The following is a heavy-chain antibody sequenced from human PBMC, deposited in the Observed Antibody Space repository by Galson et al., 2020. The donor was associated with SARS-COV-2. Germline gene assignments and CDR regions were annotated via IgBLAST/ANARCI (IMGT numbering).Heavy chain of an antibody. CDR1: GFTFSSYD. J-gene: IGHJ6*03. Sequence: GGSLRLSCAASGFTFSSYDMHWVRQATGKGLEWVSAIGTAGDTYYPGSVKGRFTISRENAKNSLYLQMNSLRAGDTAVYYCARGSIAAAGTQYYYYYMDVWGKGTTVTVSS. V-gene: IGHV3-13*01. D-gene: IGHD6-13*01. CDR3: ARGSIAAAGTQYYYYYMDV. CDR2: IGTAGDT.